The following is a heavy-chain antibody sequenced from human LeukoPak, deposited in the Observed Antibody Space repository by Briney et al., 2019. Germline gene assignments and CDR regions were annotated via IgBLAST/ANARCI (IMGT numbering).Heavy chain of an antibody. CDR2: IKEDGGEK. D-gene: IGHD3-16*01. V-gene: IGHV3-7*01. Sequence: GGSLRLSCAASGFTFSSYSMNWVRQAPGKGLEWVANIKEDGGEKYYVDSVKGRFTISRDNAKNALHLQMNSLRADDTAVYYCASWGPWSYFDYWGQGTLVTVSS. CDR1: GFTFSSYS. CDR3: ASWGPWSYFDY. J-gene: IGHJ4*02.